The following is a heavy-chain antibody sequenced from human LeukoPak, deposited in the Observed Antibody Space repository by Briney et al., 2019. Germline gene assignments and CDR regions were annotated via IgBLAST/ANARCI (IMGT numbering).Heavy chain of an antibody. V-gene: IGHV3-33*01. J-gene: IGHJ4*02. Sequence: GGSLRLSCAASGFSFDTHGMRWVRQAPGKGLEWVAVIWCDGSKKYYADSVKGRFTISRDNSKKSLFLQMNSLRAEDTALYYCERDVFADSSGGSFDFWGQGTLVTVSS. CDR3: ERDVFADSSGGSFDF. CDR1: GFSFDTHG. CDR2: IWCDGSKK. D-gene: IGHD3-16*01.